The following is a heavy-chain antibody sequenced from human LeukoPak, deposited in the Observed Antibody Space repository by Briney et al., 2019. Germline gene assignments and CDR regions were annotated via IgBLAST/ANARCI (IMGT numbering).Heavy chain of an antibody. D-gene: IGHD3-22*01. CDR3: ARGITMSY. J-gene: IGHJ4*02. CDR1: VGSFSGYY. V-gene: IGHV4-34*01. CDR2: INHSGST. Sequence: SETLSLTCAVYVGSFSGYYWSWIRQPPGKGLGWIGEINHSGSTNYNPPLKSRVTISVDTSKNQFSLKLSYVTAADTAVYYCARGITMSYWGQGTMVIVAS.